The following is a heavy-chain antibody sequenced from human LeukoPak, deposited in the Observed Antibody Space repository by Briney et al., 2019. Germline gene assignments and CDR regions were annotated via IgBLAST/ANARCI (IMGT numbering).Heavy chain of an antibody. CDR1: GFTFSSSW. J-gene: IGHJ4*02. CDR3: AREGERLLPSYFDY. D-gene: IGHD2-15*01. CDR2: MSPDGTEK. Sequence: GGSLRLSCAASGFTFSSSWMSWVRQTPEKGLEWVANMSPDGTEKYYVDSVKGRFTISRDNAKNSLYLQMNSLRAEDTAVYYCAREGERLLPSYFDYWGQGTLVTVSS. V-gene: IGHV3-7*01.